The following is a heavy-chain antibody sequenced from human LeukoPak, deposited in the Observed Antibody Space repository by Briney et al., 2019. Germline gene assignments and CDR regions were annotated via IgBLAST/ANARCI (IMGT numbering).Heavy chain of an antibody. J-gene: IGHJ4*02. D-gene: IGHD2-2*01. CDR3: ARYCSSTSCSRGFDY. CDR2: ISGCGGST. CDR1: GFTFSSYA. Sequence: PGGSLRLSCAASGFTFSSYAMSWVRQAPGKGLEWVSVISGCGGSTYYADSVKGRFTTSRDNSKSTLYLQMNSLRAEDTAVYYCARYCSSTSCSRGFDYWGQGTLVTVSS. V-gene: IGHV3-23*01.